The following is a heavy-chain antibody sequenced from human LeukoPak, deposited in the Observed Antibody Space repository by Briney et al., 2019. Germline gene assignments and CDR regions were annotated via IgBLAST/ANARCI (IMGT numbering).Heavy chain of an antibody. CDR3: TRGGDVVLIYTPYYFDY. CDR2: IRSKAYGGTT. J-gene: IGHJ4*02. CDR1: GFTFCDYD. D-gene: IGHD2-8*01. Sequence: QTGGSLRLSCTASGFTFCDYDMSWFRQAPGKGLEWVGFIRSKAYGGTTEYAASVKGIFTISRDDSKSIAYLQMNSLKTEHTAVYYCTRGGDVVLIYTPYYFDYWGQGTLVTVSS. V-gene: IGHV3-49*03.